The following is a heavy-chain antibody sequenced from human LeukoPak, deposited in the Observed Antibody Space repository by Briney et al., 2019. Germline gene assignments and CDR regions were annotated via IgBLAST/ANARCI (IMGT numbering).Heavy chain of an antibody. CDR3: ARESGCGGDCYDSDY. CDR1: GYTLTDHY. J-gene: IGHJ4*02. D-gene: IGHD2-21*02. V-gene: IGHV1-2*06. CDR2: INPNSGGT. Sequence: ASVKVSCKASGYTLTDHYMHWVRQAPGQGLEWMGRINPNSGGTNYAQKFQGRVTMTRDTSISTAYMELSRLRSDDTAVYYCARESGCGGDCYDSDYWGQGTLVTVSS.